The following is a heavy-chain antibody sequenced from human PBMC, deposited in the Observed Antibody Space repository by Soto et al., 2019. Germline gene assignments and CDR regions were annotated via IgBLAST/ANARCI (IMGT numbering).Heavy chain of an antibody. CDR1: GGSFSGYY. V-gene: IGHV4-34*01. CDR3: ARGWLFTSYYYMDV. D-gene: IGHD2-21*01. Sequence: PSATLSLTCAVYGGSFSGYYWSWIRQPPGKGLEWIGEINHSGSTNYNPSLKSRVTISVDTSKNQFSLKLSSVTAADTAVYYCARGWLFTSYYYMDVWGKGTTVTVSS. CDR2: INHSGST. J-gene: IGHJ6*03.